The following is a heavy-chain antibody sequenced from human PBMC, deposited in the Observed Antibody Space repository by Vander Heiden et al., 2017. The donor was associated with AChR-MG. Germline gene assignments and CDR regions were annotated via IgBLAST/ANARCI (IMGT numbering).Heavy chain of an antibody. CDR1: GFTFSSYG. J-gene: IGHJ3*02. CDR2: IWYDGSNK. D-gene: IGHD6-19*01. Sequence: QVQLVESGGGVVQPGRSLRLSCAAYGFTFSSYGMHWVRQAPGKGLEWVAVIWYDGSNKYYADSVKGRFTISRDNSKNTLYLQMNSLRAEDTAVYYCAGYSSGPWDAFDIWGQGTMVTVSS. V-gene: IGHV3-33*01. CDR3: AGYSSGPWDAFDI.